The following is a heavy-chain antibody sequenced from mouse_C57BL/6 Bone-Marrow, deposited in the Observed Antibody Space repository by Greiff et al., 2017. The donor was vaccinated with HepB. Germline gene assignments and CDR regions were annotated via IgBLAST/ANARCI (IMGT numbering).Heavy chain of an antibody. CDR1: GYTFTDYY. CDR3: ARLLLRYFAY. V-gene: IGHV1-26*01. J-gene: IGHJ3*01. D-gene: IGHD1-1*01. CDR2: INPNNGGT. Sequence: VQLQQSGPELVKPGASVKISCKASGYTFTDYYMNWVKQSHGKSLEWIGDINPNNGGTSYNQKFKGKATLTVDKSSSTAYTELRSLTSEDSAVYYCARLLLRYFAYWGQGTLVTVSA.